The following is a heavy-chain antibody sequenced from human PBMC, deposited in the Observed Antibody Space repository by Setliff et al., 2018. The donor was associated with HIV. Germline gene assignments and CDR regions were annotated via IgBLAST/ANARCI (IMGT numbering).Heavy chain of an antibody. CDR2: INPNDGAT. Sequence: ASVKVSCKASGYTFISYFFHWVRQAPGQGLEWMGIINPNDGATTYAQKLQGRVTMTTDTSTSTAYMELRSLRSDDTAVYYCAITHDYGEMGSLYYFDYWGQGTLVTVSS. CDR3: AITHDYGEMGSLYYFDY. D-gene: IGHD4-17*01. J-gene: IGHJ4*02. CDR1: GYTFISYF. V-gene: IGHV1-46*01.